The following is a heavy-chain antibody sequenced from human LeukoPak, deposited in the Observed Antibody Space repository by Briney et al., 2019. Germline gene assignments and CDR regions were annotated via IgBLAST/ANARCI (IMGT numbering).Heavy chain of an antibody. J-gene: IGHJ4*02. CDR1: GGSISSGDYY. D-gene: IGHD6-13*01. V-gene: IGHV4-30-4*01. CDR3: ARVLAAAGTKKSIDY. CDR2: IYYSGST. Sequence: SETLSLTCTVSGGSISSGDYYWSWIRQPPGKGLEWIGYIYYSGSTYYNPSLKSQVTISVDTSKNQFSLKLSSVTAADTAVYYCARVLAAAGTKKSIDYWGQGTLVTVSS.